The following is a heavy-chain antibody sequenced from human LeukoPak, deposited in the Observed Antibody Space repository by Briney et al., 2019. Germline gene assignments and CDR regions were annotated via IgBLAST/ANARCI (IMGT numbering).Heavy chain of an antibody. CDR2: IQYDAGNR. CDR1: GFTFSSFG. D-gene: IGHD1-26*01. Sequence: GGSLRLSCAASGFTFSSFGMHWVRQAPGKGLEWVAFIQYDAGNRQYADYVKGRFTISRDNSKTTLYMQMNSLTAEDTAVYYCAKSFTGSYLDYFDYWGQGTLVTVSS. J-gene: IGHJ4*02. V-gene: IGHV3-30*02. CDR3: AKSFTGSYLDYFDY.